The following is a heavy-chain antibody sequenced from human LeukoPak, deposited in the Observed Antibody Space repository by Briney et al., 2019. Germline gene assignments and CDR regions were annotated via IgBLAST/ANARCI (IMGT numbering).Heavy chain of an antibody. V-gene: IGHV3-33*01. CDR2: IWYDGSNK. CDR3: ARGVMYYDSSGYLFDY. J-gene: IGHJ4*02. CDR1: GFTFSSYG. D-gene: IGHD3-22*01. Sequence: PGRSLRLSCAASGFTFSSYGMHWVRQAPGKGLEWVAIIWYDGSNKYYADSVKGRFTISRDNSKNTLYLQMNSLGAEDTAVYYCARGVMYYDSSGYLFDYWGQGILVTVSS.